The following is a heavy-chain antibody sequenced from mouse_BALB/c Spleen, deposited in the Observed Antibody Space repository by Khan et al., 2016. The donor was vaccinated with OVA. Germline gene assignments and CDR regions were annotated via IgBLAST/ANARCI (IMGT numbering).Heavy chain of an antibody. V-gene: IGHV1-4*01. CDR2: INPSSGYT. CDR3: ARTHER. Sequence: VQVVESGAELARPGASVKMSCKASGYTFTSYTMHWVKQRPGQGLEWIGYINPSSGYTKYNQKFKDKATLTADKSSSPAYMQLNSLTAEDSAVYYCARTHERWGQGTTLTVSS. J-gene: IGHJ2*01. CDR1: GYTFTSYT.